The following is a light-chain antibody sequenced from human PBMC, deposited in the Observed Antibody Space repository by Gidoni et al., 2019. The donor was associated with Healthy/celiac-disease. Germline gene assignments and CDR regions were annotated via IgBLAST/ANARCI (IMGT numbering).Light chain of an antibody. CDR3: QQRSNWPLT. V-gene: IGKV3-11*01. Sequence: VSTQSPDTLSLSPGERATLSCRASQRVSSYLAWYQQTPGQAPRLLIYDASNRATGIPARFSGSGSGTDFTLTISSLGPEDFAVYYCQQRSNWPLTFGPGTKVDIK. J-gene: IGKJ3*01. CDR2: DAS. CDR1: QRVSSY.